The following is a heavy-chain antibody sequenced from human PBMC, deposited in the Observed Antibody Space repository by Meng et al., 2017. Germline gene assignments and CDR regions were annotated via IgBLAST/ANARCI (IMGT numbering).Heavy chain of an antibody. J-gene: IGHJ4*02. Sequence: SETLSLTCAVYGGSFSGYYWSWIRQPPGKGLEWIGEINNSGSTNYNPSLKSRVTISVDTSKNQFSLKLSSVTAADTAVYYCARGSRGPTMVRGVVFKVWGQGTLVTVSS. V-gene: IGHV4-34*01. CDR1: GGSFSGYY. D-gene: IGHD3-10*01. CDR2: INNSGST. CDR3: ARGSRGPTMVRGVVFKV.